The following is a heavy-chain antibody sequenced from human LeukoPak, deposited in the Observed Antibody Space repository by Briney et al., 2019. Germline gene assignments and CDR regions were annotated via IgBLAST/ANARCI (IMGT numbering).Heavy chain of an antibody. J-gene: IGHJ5*02. CDR3: ARGRGYSTIWGPGNWFDP. CDR2: INHSGST. CDR1: GGSFSGYY. D-gene: IGHD6-13*01. Sequence: SETLSLTCAVYGGSFSGYYWSWIRQPPGKGLEWIGEINHSGSTNYNPPLKSRVTISVDTSKNQFSLKLSPVTAADTAVYYCARGRGYSTIWGPGNWFDPWGQGTLVTVSS. V-gene: IGHV4-34*01.